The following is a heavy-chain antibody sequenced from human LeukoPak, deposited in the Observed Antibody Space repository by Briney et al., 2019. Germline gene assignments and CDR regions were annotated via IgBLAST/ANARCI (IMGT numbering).Heavy chain of an antibody. CDR3: AKRKEVYGSFDY. CDR2: ISGSGCST. Sequence: GGSLRLSCAASGFTFSSYAMSWVRQAPGKGLEWVSAISGSGCSTYYADSVKGRFTISRDNSKNTLYLQMNSLRAEDTAVYYCAKRKEVYGSFDYWGQGTLVTVSS. V-gene: IGHV3-23*01. CDR1: GFTFSSYA. J-gene: IGHJ4*02. D-gene: IGHD5/OR15-5a*01.